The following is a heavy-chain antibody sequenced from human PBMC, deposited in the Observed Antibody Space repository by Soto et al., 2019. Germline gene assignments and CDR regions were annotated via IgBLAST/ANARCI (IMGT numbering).Heavy chain of an antibody. CDR2: IRYSEST. CDR3: TRGAWGYACDV. J-gene: IGHJ3*01. CDR1: GDSISSGGYY. Sequence: QVQLQQSGPGLVKPSQTLSLTCTVSGDSISSGGYYWTWIRQHPGKGLEWIGYIRYSESTYYNPSLKSRVIVAIGTSKNQVSLGLSSVTAADTAVYCCTRGAWGYACDVWGQGTMVTVSS. D-gene: IGHD3-16*01. V-gene: IGHV4-31*03.